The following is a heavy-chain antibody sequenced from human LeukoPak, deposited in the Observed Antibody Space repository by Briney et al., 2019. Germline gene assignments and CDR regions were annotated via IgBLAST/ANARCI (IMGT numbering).Heavy chain of an antibody. CDR1: GYTFTGYY. CDR2: IYPNSGGT. Sequence: GASVKVSCKASGYTFTGYYMHWVRQAPGQGLEWMGWIYPNSGGTNYVQNLQGRVTMTTDTSTSTTYMELRSLRSDDTAVYYCARDRGYMDVWGKGTTVTISS. J-gene: IGHJ6*03. V-gene: IGHV1-2*02. D-gene: IGHD3-10*01. CDR3: ARDRGYMDV.